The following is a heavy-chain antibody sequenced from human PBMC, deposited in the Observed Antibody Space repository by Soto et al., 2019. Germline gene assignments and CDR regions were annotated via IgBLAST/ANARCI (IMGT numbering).Heavy chain of an antibody. V-gene: IGHV4-61*08. J-gene: IGHJ4*02. Sequence: SHSWTVADGYIISGGDCWRRIQQPPGKGLEWIGYIYYSGSTNYNPSLNSRVTISLDTSNNQFSLKLNSVTAAETAVYYWARCSGSPLSFDYWGQGTPVTVS. CDR3: ARCSGSPLSFDY. CDR2: IYYSGST. D-gene: IGHD1-26*01. CDR1: DGYIISGGDC.